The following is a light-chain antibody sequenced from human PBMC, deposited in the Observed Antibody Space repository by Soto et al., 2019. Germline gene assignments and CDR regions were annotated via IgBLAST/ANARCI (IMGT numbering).Light chain of an antibody. CDR2: LNSDGSH. CDR3: QTWATCNRVV. Sequence: QLVLTQSPSASASLGASVKLTCTLTSGHSNYAIAWHQQQPEKGPRYLMKLNSDGSHNKGYWIPDRFSGSSYGAERYLPIATLQSEDEAVHYWQTWATCNRVVFGGGTKLT. J-gene: IGLJ2*01. V-gene: IGLV4-69*01. CDR1: SGHSNYA.